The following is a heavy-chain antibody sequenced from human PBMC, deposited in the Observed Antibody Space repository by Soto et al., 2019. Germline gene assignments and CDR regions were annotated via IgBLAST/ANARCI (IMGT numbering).Heavy chain of an antibody. CDR2: IYRSGTT. CDR3: ARTHSGSYYSVFNY. Sequence: SETLSLTCVVSNFSISSGYYWGWIRQSPGKGLEWIASIYRSGTTSYNPSLKSRVTISVDPSKNQFSLMLTAVTAADRAVYYCARTHSGSYYSVFNYWGRGSLVTVSS. V-gene: IGHV4-38-2*01. CDR1: NFSISSGYY. J-gene: IGHJ4*02. D-gene: IGHD1-26*01.